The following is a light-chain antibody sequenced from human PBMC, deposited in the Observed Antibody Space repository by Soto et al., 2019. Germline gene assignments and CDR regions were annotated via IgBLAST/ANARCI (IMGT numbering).Light chain of an antibody. Sequence: QSALTQPASVSGSPGQSITISCSGSSSDIGGYNFVSWYQHHPGKAPKVVIYDVNNRPSGVSDRFSGSKSGNTASLTISGLQAEDEADYYCSSYTSSSTLYVFGTGPKVTVL. V-gene: IGLV2-14*03. J-gene: IGLJ1*01. CDR2: DVN. CDR3: SSYTSSSTLYV. CDR1: SSDIGGYNF.